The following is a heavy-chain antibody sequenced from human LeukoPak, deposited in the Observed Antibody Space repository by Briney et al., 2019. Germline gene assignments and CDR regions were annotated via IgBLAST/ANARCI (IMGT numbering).Heavy chain of an antibody. J-gene: IGHJ5*02. CDR1: GGSFSGYY. Sequence: SETLSLTCAVYGGSFSGYYWSWIRQPPGKGLEWIGSVYYSGITHYNPSLKSRLTISVDTSKNQFSLRLSSVTAADTAIYYCARSPYLTRVGFDPWGQGTLVSVSS. CDR3: ARSPYLTRVGFDP. CDR2: VYYSGIT. V-gene: IGHV4-34*01.